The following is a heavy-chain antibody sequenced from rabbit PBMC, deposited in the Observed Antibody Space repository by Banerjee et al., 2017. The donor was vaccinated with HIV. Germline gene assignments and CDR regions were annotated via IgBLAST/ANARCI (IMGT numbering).Heavy chain of an antibody. CDR3: ARADAGSAGFGYGGLYL. CDR2: INTSSGNT. V-gene: IGHV1S45*01. CDR1: GFSFSSNNY. J-gene: IGHJ6*01. D-gene: IGHD4-2*01. Sequence: QEQLEESGGDLVKPEGSLTVTCTASGFSFSSNNYMCWVRQAPGKGLEWIGCINTSSGNTVYATWAKGRFTISRTSSTTVALQMTSLTAADTATYFCARADAGSAGFGYGGLYLWGPGTLVTVS.